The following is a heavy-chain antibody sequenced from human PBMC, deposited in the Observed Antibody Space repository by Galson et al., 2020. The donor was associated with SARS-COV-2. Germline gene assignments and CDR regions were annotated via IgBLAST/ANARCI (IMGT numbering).Heavy chain of an antibody. CDR2: IYYSGST. J-gene: IGHJ6*02. Sequence: SETLSLTCTVSGGSISSYYWSWIRQPPGKGLEWIGYIYYSGSTNYNPSLKSRVTISVDTSKNQFSLKLSSVTAADTAVYYCAVSQGTLDLYGMDVWGQGTTVTV. D-gene: IGHD3-16*02. V-gene: IGHV4-59*01. CDR3: AVSQGTLDLYGMDV. CDR1: GGSISSYY.